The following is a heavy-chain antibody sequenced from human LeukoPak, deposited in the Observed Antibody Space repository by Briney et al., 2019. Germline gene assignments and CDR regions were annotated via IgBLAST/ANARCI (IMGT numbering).Heavy chain of an antibody. D-gene: IGHD3-22*01. V-gene: IGHV3-9*01. CDR3: ARVTYSNGWYDS. Sequence: PGGSLRLSCAASGFTFDDYAMHWVRQAPGKGLEWVSGISWNSGSIGYADSVKGRFTISRDNAKNSLYLQMNSLRAEDTAVYYCARVTYSNGWYDSWGQGTLVTVSS. J-gene: IGHJ5*01. CDR1: GFTFDDYA. CDR2: ISWNSGSI.